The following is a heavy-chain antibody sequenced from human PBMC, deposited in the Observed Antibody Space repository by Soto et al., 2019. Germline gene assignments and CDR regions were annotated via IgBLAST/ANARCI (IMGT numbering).Heavy chain of an antibody. J-gene: IGHJ4*02. Sequence: QVQLVQSGAEVKKPGASVKVSCKASGYTFTSYGISWVRQAPGQGLEWMGWISAYNGNTNYAQKLQGRVTMTTDTATSTAYMELGSMRSDDTAVDYCVGAAQPDYFDYWGQGTLVTDSS. V-gene: IGHV1-18*01. CDR2: ISAYNGNT. CDR1: GYTFTSYG. CDR3: VGAAQPDYFDY.